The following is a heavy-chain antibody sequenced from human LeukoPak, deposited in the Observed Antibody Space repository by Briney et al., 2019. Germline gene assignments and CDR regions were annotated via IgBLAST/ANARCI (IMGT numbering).Heavy chain of an antibody. CDR3: AKVCIAAAGTRNWFDP. CDR2: ISGSGGST. CDR1: GFTFSSYA. J-gene: IGHJ5*02. Sequence: GGSLRLSCAASGFTFSSYAMSWVRQAPGKGLEWVSAISGSGGSTYYADSVKGRFTISRDNSKNTLYLQMNSLRAEDTAVYYCAKVCIAAAGTRNWFDPWGQGTLVTVSS. D-gene: IGHD6-13*01. V-gene: IGHV3-23*01.